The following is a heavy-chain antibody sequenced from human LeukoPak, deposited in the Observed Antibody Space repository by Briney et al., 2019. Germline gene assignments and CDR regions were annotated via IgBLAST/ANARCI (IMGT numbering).Heavy chain of an antibody. J-gene: IGHJ4*02. V-gene: IGHV3-23*01. CDR3: AKEAGYSSGWYDY. CDR2: ISGSGAGT. D-gene: IGHD6-19*01. Sequence: GGSLRLSCAASGFTFSSYAMSWVRQAPGKGLEWVSGISGSGAGTYYADSVTGRFTVFRDNSKNTLYLQMNSLRAADTAAYYCAKEAGYSSGWYDYWGQGTLVTVSS. CDR1: GFTFSSYA.